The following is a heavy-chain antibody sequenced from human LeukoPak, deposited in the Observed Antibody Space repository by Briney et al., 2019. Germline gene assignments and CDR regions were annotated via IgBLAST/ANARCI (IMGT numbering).Heavy chain of an antibody. CDR1: GGTFSSYA. CDR2: IIPIFGTA. Sequence: SVKVSCKASGGTFSSYAISWVRQAPGQGLEWMGGIIPIFGTANYAQKFQGRVTITADESTSTAYMELSSLRSEDTAVYYCARDTVAVAATAGVYYYYGMDVWGQGTTVTVSS. J-gene: IGHJ6*02. CDR3: ARDTVAVAATAGVYYYYGMDV. D-gene: IGHD6-19*01. V-gene: IGHV1-69*13.